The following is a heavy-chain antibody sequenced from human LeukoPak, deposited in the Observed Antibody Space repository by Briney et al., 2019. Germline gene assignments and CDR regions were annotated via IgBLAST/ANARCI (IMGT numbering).Heavy chain of an antibody. J-gene: IGHJ3*02. V-gene: IGHV1-2*02. CDR3: ARVYGVSGTRGKPRCAFHI. Sequence: ASVKVSCKASGYTFTVYYIHWVRQAPGQGLEWMGWVNPDSGGTSYAQKLQGRVTMTRDTSISTGYMELSRLTSDDTAVYYCARVYGVSGTRGKPRCAFHIWGQGTMVTVSS. CDR2: VNPDSGGT. CDR1: GYTFTVYY. D-gene: IGHD1-7*01.